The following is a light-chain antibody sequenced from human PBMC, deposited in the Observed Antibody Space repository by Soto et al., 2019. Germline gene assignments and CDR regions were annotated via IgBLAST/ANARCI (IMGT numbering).Light chain of an antibody. CDR3: QVWDTITDQYI. Sequence: YGLTQPPSVSVAPGRTARITCGGDNVGGKSVQWYHQKPGQAPVLVLYDARDRPSWIPERFSGSNSGNTATLIISSVEAGDEADFYCQVWDTITDQYIFGSGTKVTVL. CDR1: NVGGKS. J-gene: IGLJ1*01. CDR2: DAR. V-gene: IGLV3-21*02.